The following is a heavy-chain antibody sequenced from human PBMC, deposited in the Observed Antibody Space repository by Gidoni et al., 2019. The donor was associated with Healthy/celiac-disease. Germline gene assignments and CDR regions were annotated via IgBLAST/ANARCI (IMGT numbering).Heavy chain of an antibody. CDR3: AREGIAGGLTVVDLYYFDY. Sequence: QVQLQESGPGLVKPAQTRSLTCTVAGGASSSGSYYGSWIRQPAGKGLEWIGRIYTSGSTNYNPSLKSRVTISVDTSKNQFSLKLSSVTAAYTAVYYCAREGIAGGLTVVDLYYFDYWGQGTLVTVSS. CDR1: GGASSSGSYY. D-gene: IGHD2-21*01. CDR2: IYTSGST. J-gene: IGHJ4*02. V-gene: IGHV4-61*02.